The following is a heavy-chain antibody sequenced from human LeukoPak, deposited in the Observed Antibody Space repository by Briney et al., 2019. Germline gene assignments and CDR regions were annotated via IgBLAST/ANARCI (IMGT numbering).Heavy chain of an antibody. D-gene: IGHD6-19*01. CDR2: INPNSGDT. CDR3: ARGGPSRGSGFYYFDY. Sequence: ASVKVSCKASGYTFTGYYMHWVRQAPGQGLEWMGWINPNSGDTNYAQKFQGRVTMTRDTSISTAYMELSRLTSEDTAVYYCARGGPSRGSGFYYFDYWGQGTLVTVSS. CDR1: GYTFTGYY. J-gene: IGHJ4*02. V-gene: IGHV1-2*02.